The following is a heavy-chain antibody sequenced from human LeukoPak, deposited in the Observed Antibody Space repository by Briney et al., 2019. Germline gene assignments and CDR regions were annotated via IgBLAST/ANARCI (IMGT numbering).Heavy chain of an antibody. D-gene: IGHD3-22*01. J-gene: IGHJ4*02. CDR1: GYTFTSYG. CDR2: ISAYNGNT. CDR3: ARVVVSDYYDSSGYGY. V-gene: IGHV1-18*01. Sequence: ASVKVSCKASGYTFTSYGISWVRQAPGQGLEWMGWISAYNGNTNYAQKLQGRVTMTTDTSTSTAYMELRSLRSDDTAVCYCARVVVSDYYDSSGYGYWGQGTLVTVSS.